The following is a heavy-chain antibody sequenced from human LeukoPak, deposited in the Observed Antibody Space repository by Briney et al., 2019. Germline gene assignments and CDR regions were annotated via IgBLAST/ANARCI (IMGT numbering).Heavy chain of an antibody. J-gene: IGHJ4*02. V-gene: IGHV4-39*01. CDR2: ISYSGST. CDR1: RGSISSSSYY. D-gene: IGHD3-22*01. Sequence: SETLSLTCTVSRGSISSSSYYWGWIRQPPGKGLEWIGSISYSGSTYYNPSLKSRVTISVDTSKNQFSLKLSSVTAADTAVYCSARSVDSLLNFDYWGQGTLVTVSS. CDR3: ARSVDSLLNFDY.